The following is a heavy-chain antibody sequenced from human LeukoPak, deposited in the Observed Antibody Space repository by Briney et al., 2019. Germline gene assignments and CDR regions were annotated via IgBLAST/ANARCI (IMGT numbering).Heavy chain of an antibody. Sequence: SETLSLTCTVSGGSISSGDYYWSWVRQPPGKGLEWIGYIYYSGSTYYNPSLKSRVTISVDTSKNQFSLKLSSVTAADTAVYYCARDDHSGYFDYWGQGTLVTVSS. V-gene: IGHV4-30-4*08. CDR3: ARDDHSGYFDY. CDR2: IYYSGST. J-gene: IGHJ4*02. CDR1: GGSISSGDYY. D-gene: IGHD3-10*01.